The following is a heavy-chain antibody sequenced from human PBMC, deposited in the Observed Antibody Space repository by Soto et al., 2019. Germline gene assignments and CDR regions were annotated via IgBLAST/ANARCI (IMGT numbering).Heavy chain of an antibody. CDR1: APTFDNFG. D-gene: IGHD3-10*01. Sequence: VQLVQSRTEVKNPGASVKVSCQAAAPTFDNFGIHLVRQAPGQGLEWIGWLSAYRGDTNYAQRFQGRVTRTTDTSTNTAYMELSGITSDDTAVYFWAREGFGSYLDYWRQGTLVTVAS. CDR2: LSAYRGDT. V-gene: IGHV1-18*01. J-gene: IGHJ4*02. CDR3: AREGFGSYLDY.